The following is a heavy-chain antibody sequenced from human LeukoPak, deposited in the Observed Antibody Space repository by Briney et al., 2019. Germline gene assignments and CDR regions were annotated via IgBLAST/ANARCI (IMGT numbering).Heavy chain of an antibody. V-gene: IGHV4-59*01. CDR3: ARVFSYPLRAPFDP. CDR2: IFYSGST. CDR1: GGSISSNY. Sequence: SQTLSLTCTVSGGSISSNYWSWIRQPPGKGLEWIGYIFYSGSTNYNPSLKSRVTISVDTSKNQFSLKMSSVTAADTAVYYCARVFSYPLRAPFDPWGQGTLVTVSS. D-gene: IGHD3-3*01. J-gene: IGHJ5*02.